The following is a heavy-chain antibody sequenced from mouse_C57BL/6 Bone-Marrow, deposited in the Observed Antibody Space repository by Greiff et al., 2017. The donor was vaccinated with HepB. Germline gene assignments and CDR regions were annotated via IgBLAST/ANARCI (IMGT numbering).Heavy chain of an antibody. CDR1: GYAFSSSW. CDR2: IYPGDGDT. D-gene: IGHD2-5*01. J-gene: IGHJ2*01. V-gene: IGHV1-82*01. Sequence: QVQLKESGPELVKPGASVKISCKASGYAFSSSWMNWVKQRPGKGLEWIGRIYPGDGDTNYNGKFKGKATLTADKSSSTAYMQLSSLTSEDSAVYFCARWGPYYSNLGYWGQGTTLTVSS. CDR3: ARWGPYYSNLGY.